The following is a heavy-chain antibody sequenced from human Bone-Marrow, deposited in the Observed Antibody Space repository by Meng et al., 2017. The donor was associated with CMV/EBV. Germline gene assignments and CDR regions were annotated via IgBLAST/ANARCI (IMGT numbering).Heavy chain of an antibody. CDR1: GYTFTDYY. V-gene: IGHV1-2*02. Sequence: QVQLVQSGAEVKRPGASVKVSCKASGYTFTDYYMHWVRQAPGHGLEWVGWINPNNGGTNYAQRFQGRVTMTRDTSTSTAYMELSGLRSDDTAVYYCAWGSETYYFDYWGQGTLVTVSS. CDR3: AWGSETYYFDY. J-gene: IGHJ4*02. D-gene: IGHD3-16*01. CDR2: INPNNGGT.